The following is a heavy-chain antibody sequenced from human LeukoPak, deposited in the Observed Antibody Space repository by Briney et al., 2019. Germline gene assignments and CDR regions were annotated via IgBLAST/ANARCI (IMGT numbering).Heavy chain of an antibody. J-gene: IGHJ4*02. Sequence: GRSLRLSCAASGFTFSSYAMHWVRQAPGKGLEWVAVISYDGSNKYYADSVKGRFTISRDNSKNTLYLQMNSLRAEGTAVYYCVSCMVRGVILQFDYWGQGTLVTVSS. D-gene: IGHD3-10*01. CDR1: GFTFSSYA. CDR2: ISYDGSNK. CDR3: VSCMVRGVILQFDY. V-gene: IGHV3-30-3*01.